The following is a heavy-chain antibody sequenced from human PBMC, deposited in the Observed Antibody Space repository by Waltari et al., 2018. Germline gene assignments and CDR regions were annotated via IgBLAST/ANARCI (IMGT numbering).Heavy chain of an antibody. D-gene: IGHD6-19*01. CDR3: ASRPEFTSGSAIDF. J-gene: IGHJ4*02. V-gene: IGHV4-39*02. CDR1: GGSIGSNNYY. CDR2: MYYTGAP. Sequence: QLQLQESGPGLVKPSETLSLTCTVSGGSIGSNNYYWVWVRQPPGKGLQWIETMYYTGAPSDSPSLKSRVTISVDTSKTRFSLKLTSVTAADTAVYFCASRPEFTSGSAIDFWGQGTLVTVSS.